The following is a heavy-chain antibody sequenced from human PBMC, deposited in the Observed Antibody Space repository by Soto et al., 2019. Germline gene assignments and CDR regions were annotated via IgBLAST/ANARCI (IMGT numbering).Heavy chain of an antibody. Sequence: ASETLSLTCAVSGYSISSGYYWGWIRQPPGKGLEWIGSIYHSGSTYYNPSLKSRVTISVDTSKNQFSLKLSSVTAADTAVYYCARDKRFLEWLPAVDGMDVWGQGTTVTVSS. CDR3: ARDKRFLEWLPAVDGMDV. V-gene: IGHV4-38-2*02. D-gene: IGHD3-3*01. CDR1: GYSISSGYY. J-gene: IGHJ6*02. CDR2: IYHSGST.